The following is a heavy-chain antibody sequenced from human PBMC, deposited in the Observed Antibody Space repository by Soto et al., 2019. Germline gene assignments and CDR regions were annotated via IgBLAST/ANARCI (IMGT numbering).Heavy chain of an antibody. CDR3: GREYADSVKRWCGPHDH. Sequence: EVQMVESGGGLVQPGGSLRLGCAASGFTFSDHYMDWVRQAPGTGLAWVGRIRNKDNSYTTEYAASVKGRFTISRDDSQNSLYLQMSSLKTDDTAVYYGGREYADSVKRWCGPHDHWGLGTLVTVSS. V-gene: IGHV3-72*01. D-gene: IGHD2-8*02. CDR2: IRNKDNSYTT. CDR1: GFTFSDHY. J-gene: IGHJ4*02.